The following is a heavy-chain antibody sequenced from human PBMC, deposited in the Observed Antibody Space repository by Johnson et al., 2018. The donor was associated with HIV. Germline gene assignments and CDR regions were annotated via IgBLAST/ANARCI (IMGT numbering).Heavy chain of an antibody. CDR3: ARIGAWQLHRAFDI. V-gene: IGHV3-13*01. D-gene: IGHD2-15*01. J-gene: IGHJ3*02. Sequence: MLLVESGGGLVQPGGSLRLSCAASGFTFSSYDMHWVRQATGKGLEWVSAIGTAGDTYYPGSVKGRFTISRENAKNTLYLQMNSLRAEDTAVYYCARIGAWQLHRAFDIWGQGTMVTVSS. CDR1: GFTFSSYD. CDR2: IGTAGDT.